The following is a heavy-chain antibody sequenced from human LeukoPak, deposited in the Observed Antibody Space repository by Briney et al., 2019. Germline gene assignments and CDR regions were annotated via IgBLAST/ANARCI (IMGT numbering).Heavy chain of an antibody. CDR1: GYTLTELS. V-gene: IGHV1-24*01. J-gene: IGHJ3*02. Sequence: ASVKVSCKVSGYTLTELSMHWVRQAPGKGLEWMGGFDPEDGETIYAQKFQGRVTMTEDTSTDTAYMELSSLRSEDTAVYYCATVVIVVVPAARGASDIWGQGTMVTVSS. CDR3: ATVVIVVVPAARGASDI. CDR2: FDPEDGET. D-gene: IGHD2-2*03.